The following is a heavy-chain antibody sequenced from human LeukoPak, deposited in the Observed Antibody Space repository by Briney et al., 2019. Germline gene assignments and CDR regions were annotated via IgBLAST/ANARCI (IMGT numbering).Heavy chain of an antibody. CDR3: ARGEDKFDY. V-gene: IGHV7-4-1*02. CDR2: INTNTGNP. J-gene: IGHJ4*02. CDR1: GYTFTGYY. Sequence: GASVKVSCKASGYTFTGYYMHWVRQAPGQGLEWMGWINTNTGNPTYAQGFTGRFVFSLDTSVSTAYLQISSLKAEDTAVYYCARGEDKFDYWGQGTLVTVSS.